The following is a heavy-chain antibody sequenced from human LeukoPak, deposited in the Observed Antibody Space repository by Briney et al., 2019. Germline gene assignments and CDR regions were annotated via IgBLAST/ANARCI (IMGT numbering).Heavy chain of an antibody. CDR1: GDSISTYY. D-gene: IGHD2-2*01. CDR3: ARGRSTYDY. Sequence: SSETLSLTCTVSGDSISTYYWSWIRQPPGKGLEWIGYIYYRVTSDYNPSLKSRVTMSVDMSTRQISLKLSSVTAADTAVYYCARGRSTYDYWGQGTLVTVSS. CDR2: IYYRVTS. J-gene: IGHJ4*02. V-gene: IGHV4-59*01.